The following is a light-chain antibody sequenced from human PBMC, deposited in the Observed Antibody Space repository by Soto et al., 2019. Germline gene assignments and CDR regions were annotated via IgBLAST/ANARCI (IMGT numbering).Light chain of an antibody. J-gene: IGKJ1*01. V-gene: IGKV3-20*01. CDR1: QSVSSSY. Sequence: EIVLTQSPGPLSLSPGERATLSCRASQSVSSSYLAWYQQKPGQAPRLLIYGASSTATGIQDRFSGSGSGTDFTLTISRLEPEDFAVYYCQQYGSSPRTFGQWTKVEIK. CDR3: QQYGSSPRT. CDR2: GAS.